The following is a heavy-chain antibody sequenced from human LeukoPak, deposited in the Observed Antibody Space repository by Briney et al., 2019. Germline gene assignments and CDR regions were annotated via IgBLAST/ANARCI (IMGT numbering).Heavy chain of an antibody. Sequence: PGGSLRLSCAASGFTFDDYGMSWVRQAPGKGLEWVSGINWNGGSTGYADSVKGRFTISRDNAKNSLYLQMNSLRAEDTALYYCARVSSSSWYFGQRYYFDYWGQGTLVTVSS. CDR2: INWNGGST. D-gene: IGHD6-13*01. CDR1: GFTFDDYG. CDR3: ARVSSSSWYFGQRYYFDY. V-gene: IGHV3-20*04. J-gene: IGHJ4*02.